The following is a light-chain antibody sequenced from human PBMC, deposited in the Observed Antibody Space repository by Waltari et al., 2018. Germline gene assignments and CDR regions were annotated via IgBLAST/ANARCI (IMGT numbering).Light chain of an antibody. CDR2: ETT. J-gene: IGLJ3*02. Sequence: QSALTHPASVSASLGQSLTISCTGTSSAIGLYDLISCYQQHPGKAPKLIIHETTKRPSGVPNRVSGSKSGNTASLTISGLQAEDEADYYCCSFAGRSWLFGGGTKLTVL. CDR3: CSFAGRSWL. CDR1: SSAIGLYDL. V-gene: IGLV2-23*01.